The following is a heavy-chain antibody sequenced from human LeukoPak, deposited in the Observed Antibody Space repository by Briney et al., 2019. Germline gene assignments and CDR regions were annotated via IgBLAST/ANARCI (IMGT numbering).Heavy chain of an antibody. J-gene: IGHJ5*02. CDR2: INHSGST. Sequence: SETLSLTCAVYGGSFSGYYWSWIRQPPGKGLEWIGEINHSGSTNYNPSLKSRVTMSVDTSKNQFSLKLSSVTAADTAVYYCARCYDFFPQNWFDPWGQGTLVTVSS. CDR1: GGSFSGYY. D-gene: IGHD3-3*01. V-gene: IGHV4-34*01. CDR3: ARCYDFFPQNWFDP.